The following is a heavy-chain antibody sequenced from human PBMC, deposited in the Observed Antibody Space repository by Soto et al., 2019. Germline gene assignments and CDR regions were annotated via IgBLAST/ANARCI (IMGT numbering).Heavy chain of an antibody. CDR2: ISYAGTNK. D-gene: IGHD6-19*01. CDR3: ARGRGSGLRDFDY. J-gene: IGHJ4*02. CDR1: GFTFKNFA. Sequence: GGSLRLSCSASGFTFKNFAMHWVRQAPGKGLEWVAVISYAGTNKYYADSVKGRFTMSRDDSENTVYLQMNSLRVEDTAVYFCARGRGSGLRDFDYWGQGTPVTVSS. V-gene: IGHV3-30-3*01.